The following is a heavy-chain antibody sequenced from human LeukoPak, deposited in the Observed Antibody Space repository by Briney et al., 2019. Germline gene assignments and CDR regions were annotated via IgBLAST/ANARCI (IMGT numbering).Heavy chain of an antibody. D-gene: IGHD3-22*01. V-gene: IGHV4-38-2*02. CDR3: ARKATMIDPNNDAFDI. CDR2: IYHSGST. Sequence: SETLSLTCTVSGYSISSGYYWGWIRQPPGKGLEWIGSIYHSGSTYYNPSLKSRVTISVDTSKNQFSLKLSSVTAADTAVYYCARKATMIDPNNDAFDIWGQGTMVTVSS. J-gene: IGHJ3*02. CDR1: GYSISSGYY.